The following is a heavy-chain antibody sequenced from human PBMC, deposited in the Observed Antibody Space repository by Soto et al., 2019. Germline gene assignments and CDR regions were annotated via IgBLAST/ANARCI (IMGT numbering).Heavy chain of an antibody. D-gene: IGHD2-15*01. CDR3: ARHLTYCSAGSCYSGFPYYRMDV. V-gene: IGHV4-39*01. CDR2: IFYSGST. J-gene: IGHJ6*02. CDR1: GGSISSSSYY. Sequence: SETLSLTCTVSGGSISSSSYYWGWIRQPPGKGLEWIGSIFYSGSTYYNPSLKSRFTISVDTSKNQFSLKLSSVTAADTAVYYCARHLTYCSAGSCYSGFPYYRMDVWGQGTTVTVSS.